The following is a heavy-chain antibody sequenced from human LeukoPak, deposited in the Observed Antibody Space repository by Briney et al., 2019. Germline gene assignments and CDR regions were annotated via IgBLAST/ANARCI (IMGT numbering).Heavy chain of an antibody. CDR2: IYYSGST. V-gene: IGHV4-59*01. J-gene: IGHJ3*02. CDR3: ARVAKKREWELKEAAFDI. Sequence: SETLPLTCTVSGGSISSYYWSWIRQHPGKGLEWIGYIYYSGSTNYNPPLKSRVTISVDTSKNQCSLKLSSVTAADTAVYYCARVAKKREWELKEAAFDIWGQGTMVTVSS. CDR1: GGSISSYY. D-gene: IGHD1-26*01.